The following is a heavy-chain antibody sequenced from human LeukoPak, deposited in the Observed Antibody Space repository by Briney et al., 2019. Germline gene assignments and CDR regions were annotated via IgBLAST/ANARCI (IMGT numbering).Heavy chain of an antibody. CDR1: GFSVSSSY. J-gene: IGHJ4*02. CDR2: FYIGGNT. D-gene: IGHD2-21*01. V-gene: IGHV3-53*01. CDR3: ARGPYDGDFLDY. Sequence: PGGSLRLSCAASGFSVSSSYMSWARQAPGTGLEWVSIFYIGGNTYYADSVKGRFTISRDNSKNTWDLQMNSLRAEDTAVYYCARGPYDGDFLDYWGQGILVTVTS.